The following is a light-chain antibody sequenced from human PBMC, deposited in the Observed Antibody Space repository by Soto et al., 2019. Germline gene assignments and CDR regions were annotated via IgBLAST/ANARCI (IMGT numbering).Light chain of an antibody. Sequence: QSVLTQPASVSGSPGQSITISCTGTSSDVGAYNYVSWYQQYPGKAPKVIIFEVRKRPSGVSNRFSGSKSGDTASLTISGLQAEDEADYYCSSYRSRTTLVFGTGTKVTV. V-gene: IGLV2-14*01. J-gene: IGLJ1*01. CDR3: SSYRSRTTLV. CDR2: EVR. CDR1: SSDVGAYNY.